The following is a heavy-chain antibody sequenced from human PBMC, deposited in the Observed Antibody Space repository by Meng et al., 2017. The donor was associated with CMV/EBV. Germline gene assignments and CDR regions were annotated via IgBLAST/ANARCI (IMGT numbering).Heavy chain of an antibody. Sequence: ASVKVSCKASGYTFTSYDINWVRQATGQGLEWMGWMNPNSGNTGYAQKFQGRVTMTRNTSISTAYMELSSLRSEDTAVYYCAGGGGAAAGTKWFDPWGQGTLVTVSS. V-gene: IGHV1-8*01. CDR2: MNPNSGNT. CDR1: GYTFTSYD. J-gene: IGHJ5*02. D-gene: IGHD6-13*01. CDR3: AGGGGAAAGTKWFDP.